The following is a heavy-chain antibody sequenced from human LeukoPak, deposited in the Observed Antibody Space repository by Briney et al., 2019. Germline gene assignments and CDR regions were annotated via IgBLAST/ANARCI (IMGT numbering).Heavy chain of an antibody. D-gene: IGHD5-24*01. CDR3: ARDHPPGDGYNSWYFDY. V-gene: IGHV4-4*07. J-gene: IGHJ4*02. Sequence: SETLSLTCTVSGGSISSYYWSWLRQPAGKGLEWIGRIYTSGSTNYNPSLKSRVTMSVDTPKNQFSLKLSSVTAADTAVYYCARDHPPGDGYNSWYFDYWGQGTLVTVSS. CDR1: GGSISSYY. CDR2: IYTSGST.